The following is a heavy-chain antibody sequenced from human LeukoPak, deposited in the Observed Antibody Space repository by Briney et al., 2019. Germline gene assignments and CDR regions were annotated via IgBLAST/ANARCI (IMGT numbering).Heavy chain of an antibody. CDR3: ARDYSSGSLSYYYMDV. V-gene: IGHV3-20*04. J-gene: IGHJ6*03. CDR1: GFTFDDYG. D-gene: IGHD6-19*01. Sequence: PGGSLRLSCAASGFTFDDYGMSWVRQAPGKGLEWVSGINWNGGSTGYADSVKGRFTISRDNAKNSLYLQMNSLRAEDTALYYCARDYSSGSLSYYYMDVWGKGTTVTVSS. CDR2: INWNGGST.